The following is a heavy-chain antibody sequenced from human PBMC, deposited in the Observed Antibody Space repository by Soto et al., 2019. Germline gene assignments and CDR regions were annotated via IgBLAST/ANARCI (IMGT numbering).Heavy chain of an antibody. V-gene: IGHV3-33*01. D-gene: IGHD6-6*01. J-gene: IGHJ4*02. Sequence: PGGSLRLSCEAAGFTFRNHGMHRVRQAPGKGLEWVAVIWYDGSDEYYGDSVKGRFTISRDNSKNTLFLQMNSLRVEDTAMYFCARDIASRRFDYLGQGTLVTVSS. CDR1: GFTFRNHG. CDR3: ARDIASRRFDY. CDR2: IWYDGSDE.